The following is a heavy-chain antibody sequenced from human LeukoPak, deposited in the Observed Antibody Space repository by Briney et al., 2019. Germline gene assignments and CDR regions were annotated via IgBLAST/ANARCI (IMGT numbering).Heavy chain of an antibody. CDR2: ISGSGGST. CDR1: GFTFSSYA. CDR3: AKPNIVVVVAAFDY. J-gene: IGHJ4*02. Sequence: PGGSLRLSCAASGFTFSSYAMSWVRQAPGKGLEWVSAISGSGGSTYYADSVKGRFTISRDNSKNTLYLQMNSLRAEDTAVYSCAKPNIVVVVAAFDYWGQGTLVTVSS. V-gene: IGHV3-23*01. D-gene: IGHD2-15*01.